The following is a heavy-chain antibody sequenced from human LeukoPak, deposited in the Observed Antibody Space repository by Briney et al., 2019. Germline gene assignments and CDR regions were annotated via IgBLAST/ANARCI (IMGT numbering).Heavy chain of an antibody. CDR2: TYYRSKWYN. CDR3: ARTIGDAFDI. J-gene: IGHJ3*02. Sequence: SQTLSLTCAFSGDSVTSNSSALNWIRQSPSRGLEWLARTYYRSKWYNDYAVSVKSRITINPDTSKNQFCLQLNSVTPEDTAVYYCARTIGDAFDIWGQGTMVTVSS. V-gene: IGHV6-1*01. CDR1: GDSVTSNSSA. D-gene: IGHD4/OR15-4a*01.